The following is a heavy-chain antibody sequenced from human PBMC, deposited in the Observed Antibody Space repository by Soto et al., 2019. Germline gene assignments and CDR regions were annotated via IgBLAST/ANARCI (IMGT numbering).Heavy chain of an antibody. Sequence: EVQLVEPGGGVVRPGGSLRLSCAASGFTFDDYGMSWVRQAPGKGLEWVSGIDWSGGNTGYADSLRGRFTISRDNAQNFLYLEMSSLRAEDTALYYCARESAHCGDAHQCDYWGQGTLVTVSS. V-gene: IGHV3-20*04. J-gene: IGHJ4*02. D-gene: IGHD4-17*01. CDR1: GFTFDDYG. CDR3: ARESAHCGDAHQCDY. CDR2: IDWSGGNT.